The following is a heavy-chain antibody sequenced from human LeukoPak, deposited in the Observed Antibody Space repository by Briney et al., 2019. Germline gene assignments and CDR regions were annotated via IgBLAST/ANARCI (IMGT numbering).Heavy chain of an antibody. CDR1: GFTFSSYS. CDR2: ISSSSSTI. J-gene: IGHJ4*02. V-gene: IGHV3-48*04. Sequence: GGSLRLSCAASGFTFSSYSMNWVRQAPGKGLEWVSYISSSSSTIYYADSVKGRFTISRDNAKNSLYLQMNSLRAEDTAVYYCTRDEDIVVVPAAVYFDYWGQGTLVTVSS. CDR3: TRDEDIVVVPAAVYFDY. D-gene: IGHD2-2*01.